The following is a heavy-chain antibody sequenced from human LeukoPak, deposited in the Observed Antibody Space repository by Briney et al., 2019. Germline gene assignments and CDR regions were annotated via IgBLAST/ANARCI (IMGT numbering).Heavy chain of an antibody. CDR1: GFTFSSYA. D-gene: IGHD3-22*01. V-gene: IGHV3-23*01. CDR2: ISGSGGST. CDR3: AKRSYYYDSSGPSGRDYYYMDV. J-gene: IGHJ6*03. Sequence: GGSLRLSCAASGFTFSSYAMSWVRQAPGKGLEWVSAISGSGGSTYYADSVKGRFTISRDNSKNTLYLQMNSLRAEDTAVYYCAKRSYYYDSSGPSGRDYYYMDVWGKGTTVTVSS.